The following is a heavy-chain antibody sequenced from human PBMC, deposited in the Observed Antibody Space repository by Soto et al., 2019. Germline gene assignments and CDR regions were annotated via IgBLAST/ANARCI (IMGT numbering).Heavy chain of an antibody. CDR3: ARQADYYDSSGYPGY. CDR2: IYYSGST. V-gene: IGHV4-59*08. D-gene: IGHD3-22*01. J-gene: IGHJ4*02. Sequence: SDTLSLTCTVSGGSISSYYWSWIRQPPGKGLEWIGYIYYSGSTNYNPSLKSRVTISVDTSKNQFSLKLSSVTAADTAMYYCARQADYYDSSGYPGYWGQGTLVTVS. CDR1: GGSISSYY.